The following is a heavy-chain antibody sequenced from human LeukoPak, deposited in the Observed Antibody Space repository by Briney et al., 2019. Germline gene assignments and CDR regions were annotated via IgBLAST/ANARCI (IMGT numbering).Heavy chain of an antibody. CDR1: GGSFSGYY. CDR2: INHSGST. D-gene: IGHD2-2*01. CDR3: ARGTYCSSTSCHGDWFDP. Sequence: PSETLSLTCAVYGGSFSGYYWSWIRQPPGKGLEWIGEINHSGSTNYNPSLKSRVTISVDTSKNRFSLKLSSVTAADTAVYYCARGTYCSSTSCHGDWFDPWGQGTLVTVSS. J-gene: IGHJ5*02. V-gene: IGHV4-34*01.